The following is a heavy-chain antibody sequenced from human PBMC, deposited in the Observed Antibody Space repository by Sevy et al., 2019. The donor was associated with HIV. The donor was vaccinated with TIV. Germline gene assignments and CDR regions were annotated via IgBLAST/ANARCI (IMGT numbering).Heavy chain of an antibody. CDR1: GFTFSNYG. CDR3: ARGPLRYCSSSSCYEGDNYYYGMDV. J-gene: IGHJ6*02. Sequence: GGSLRLSCAASGFTFSNYGIHWVRQAPGKGLEWVAVIRYDGSNKYYEDSVKGRFTISRDNSKKTLYLQINSLRAEEKAVYYCARGPLRYCSSSSCYEGDNYYYGMDVWGQGTTVTVSS. CDR2: IRYDGSNK. D-gene: IGHD2-2*01. V-gene: IGHV3-33*01.